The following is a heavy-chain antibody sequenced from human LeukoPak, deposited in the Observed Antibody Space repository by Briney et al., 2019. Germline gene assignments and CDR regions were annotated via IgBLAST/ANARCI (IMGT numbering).Heavy chain of an antibody. V-gene: IGHV4-59*08. CDR1: GGSISSYY. CDR3: ARRMVRGVIDWFDP. J-gene: IGHJ5*02. D-gene: IGHD3-10*01. Sequence: PSETLSLTCTVSGGSISSYYWSWIRQPPGKGLEWIGYIYYSGSTNYNPSLKSRVIISVDTSKNQFSLKLSSVTAADTAVYYCARRMVRGVIDWFDPWGQGTLVTVSS. CDR2: IYYSGST.